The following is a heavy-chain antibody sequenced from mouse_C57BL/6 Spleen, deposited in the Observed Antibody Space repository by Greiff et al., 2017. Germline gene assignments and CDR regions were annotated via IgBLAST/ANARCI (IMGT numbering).Heavy chain of an antibody. D-gene: IGHD1-1*02. J-gene: IGHJ3*01. CDR3: VYGGFAY. CDR1: GYTFTDYY. CDR2: INPNNGGT. Sequence: EVQLQQSGPELVKPGASVKLSCKASGYTFTDYYMNWVKQSHGKSLEWIGDINPNNGGTSYNQKFKGKATLTVDKSSSTANMELRSLTSEDSAVYYCVYGGFAYWGQGTLVTVAA. V-gene: IGHV1-26*01.